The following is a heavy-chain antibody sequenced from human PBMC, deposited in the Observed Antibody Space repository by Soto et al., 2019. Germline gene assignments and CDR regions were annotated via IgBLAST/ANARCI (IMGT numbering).Heavy chain of an antibody. CDR3: AHAGDYDLLTFDH. CDR2: IYWDDDK. D-gene: IGHD4-17*01. J-gene: IGHJ4*02. Sequence: QITLKESGPTLVRPVQTLTLTCGFSGFSLSSYGMGVAWIRQPPGKALEWLALIYWDDDKRYSPSLKDRLAISKDTSSNQVVLTITNMDPGDTATYFCAHAGDYDLLTFDHWGPGTLVTVSS. CDR1: GFSLSSYGMG. V-gene: IGHV2-5*02.